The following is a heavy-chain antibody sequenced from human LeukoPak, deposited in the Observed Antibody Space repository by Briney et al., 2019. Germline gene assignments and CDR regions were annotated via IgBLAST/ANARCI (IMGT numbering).Heavy chain of an antibody. V-gene: IGHV3-66*01. CDR3: AKGYYYDSSGSWFDP. CDR1: GFTVSSNY. CDR2: IYSGGST. D-gene: IGHD3-22*01. Sequence: GGSLRLSCAASGFTVSSNYMSWVRQAPGKGLEWVSVIYSGGSTYYADSVKGRFTISRDNSKNTLYLQMNSLRAEDTAVYYCAKGYYYDSSGSWFDPWGQGTLVTASS. J-gene: IGHJ5*02.